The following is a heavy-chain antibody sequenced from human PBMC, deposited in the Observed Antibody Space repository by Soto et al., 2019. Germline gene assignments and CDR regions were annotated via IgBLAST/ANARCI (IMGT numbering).Heavy chain of an antibody. CDR3: DRHAYGDYGHFDY. V-gene: IGHV4-30-2*01. D-gene: IGHD4-17*01. J-gene: IGHJ4*02. CDR1: GGCISSGGFS. CDR2: IYHSGST. Sequence: SLSLTCAVCGGCISSGGFSWSWIRQPPGKGLEWIGYIYHSGSTYYNPSLKSRVTISVDRSKNQFSLKLSSVTAADTALYYCDRHAYGDYGHFDYWGQRTLVTVSS.